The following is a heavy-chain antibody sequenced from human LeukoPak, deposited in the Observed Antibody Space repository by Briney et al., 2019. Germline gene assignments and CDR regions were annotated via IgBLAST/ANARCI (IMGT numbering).Heavy chain of an antibody. CDR2: INFDGSRT. J-gene: IGHJ4*02. CDR3: ARETSTGFDY. V-gene: IGHV3-74*03. Sequence: PGESLRLSCAASGFTFSNYWMHWVRQAPGKGLVWVSRINFDGSRTTYADSVKGRFTFSRDNAKNTLYLQMNSLRAEDTAVYYCARETSTGFDYWGQGTLVAVSS. CDR1: GFTFSNYW. D-gene: IGHD4-11*01.